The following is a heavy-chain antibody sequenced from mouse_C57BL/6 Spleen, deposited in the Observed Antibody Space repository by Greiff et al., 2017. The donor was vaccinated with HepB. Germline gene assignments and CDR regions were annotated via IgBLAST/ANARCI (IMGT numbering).Heavy chain of an antibody. V-gene: IGHV1-50*01. J-gene: IGHJ1*03. D-gene: IGHD1-1*01. CDR3: ARVGEITTVGDWYFDV. Sequence: QVQLQQPGAELVKPGASVKLSCKASGYTFTSYWMQWVKQRPGQGLEWIGEIDPSDSYTNYNQKFKGKATLTVDTSSSTAYMQLSSLTSEDSAVYYCARVGEITTVGDWYFDVWGTGTTVTVSS. CDR1: GYTFTSYW. CDR2: IDPSDSYT.